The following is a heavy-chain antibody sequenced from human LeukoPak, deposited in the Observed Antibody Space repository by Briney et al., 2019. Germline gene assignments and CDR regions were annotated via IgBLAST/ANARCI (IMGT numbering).Heavy chain of an antibody. Sequence: GGSLRLSCAASRITFSSYTMNWVRQAPGKGLEWVASISGSSAYIYYADSMEGRFTISRDNAKNSLYLQMNSLRAEDTAVYYCASDDYGDYLVYWGQGTLVTVSS. J-gene: IGHJ4*02. CDR1: RITFSSYT. D-gene: IGHD4-17*01. CDR3: ASDDYGDYLVY. V-gene: IGHV3-21*01. CDR2: ISGSSAYI.